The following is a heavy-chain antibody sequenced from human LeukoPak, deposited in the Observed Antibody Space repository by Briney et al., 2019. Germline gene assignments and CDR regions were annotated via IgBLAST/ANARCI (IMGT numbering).Heavy chain of an antibody. CDR3: AKNLDGVATYFDY. J-gene: IGHJ4*02. D-gene: IGHD5-12*01. Sequence: PGGSLRLSCAASGFSVSGKFMSWVRQAPGKGLEWVSIIHYDGKIRYAGSVGGRFTIYRDNSKNTLYLQMDSLRAEDTAVYHCAKNLDGVATYFDYWGQGTLVTVSS. CDR1: GFSVSGKF. V-gene: IGHV3-53*01. CDR2: IHYDGKI.